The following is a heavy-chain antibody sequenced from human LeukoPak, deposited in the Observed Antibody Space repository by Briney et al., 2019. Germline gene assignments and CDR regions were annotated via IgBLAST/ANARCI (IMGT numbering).Heavy chain of an antibody. CDR3: ASPSHYYDSSGYPHGGY. V-gene: IGHV3-23*01. Sequence: PGGSLRLSCAASGFTFSSYAMSWVRQAPGKGLEWVSGISGSGDNTFYADSVKGRFTISRDNSKNTLYLQMNSLRAEDTAVYYCASPSHYYDSSGYPHGGYWGQGTLVTVSS. CDR1: GFTFSSYA. CDR2: ISGSGDNT. D-gene: IGHD3-22*01. J-gene: IGHJ4*02.